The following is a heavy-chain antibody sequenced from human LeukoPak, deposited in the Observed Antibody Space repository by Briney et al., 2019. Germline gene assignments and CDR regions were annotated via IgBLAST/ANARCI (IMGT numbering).Heavy chain of an antibody. J-gene: IGHJ4*02. CDR1: GGFNTHYY. V-gene: IGHV4-59*12. D-gene: IGHD6-25*01. CDR3: ARAPYSSACFDS. CDR2: FYHSGST. Sequence: SETLSLTCSVSGGFNTHYYWSWIRQPPGKGLEWIGYFYHSGSTNYNPSLKSRVTISVDKSNNQFSLKLSSVTAADTAVYYCARAPYSSACFDSWGQGTLVTVSS.